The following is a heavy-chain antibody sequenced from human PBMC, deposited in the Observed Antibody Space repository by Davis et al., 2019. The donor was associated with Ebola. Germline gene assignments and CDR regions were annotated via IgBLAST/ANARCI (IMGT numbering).Heavy chain of an antibody. V-gene: IGHV1-8*01. J-gene: IGHJ5*02. CDR1: GYTFTSYD. D-gene: IGHD3-3*01. CDR2: MNPNSGNT. CDR3: ARGPLYYDFWSGYYRWFDP. Sequence: AASVKVSCKASGYTFTSYDINWVRQATGQGLEWMGWMNPNSGNTGYAQKFQGRVTMTRNTSISTAYMELSSLRSDDTAVYYCARGPLYYDFWSGYYRWFDPWGQGTLVTVSS.